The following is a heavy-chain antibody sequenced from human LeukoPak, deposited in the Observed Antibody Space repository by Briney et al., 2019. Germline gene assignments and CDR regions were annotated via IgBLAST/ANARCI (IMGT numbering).Heavy chain of an antibody. CDR1: GGSISNYY. V-gene: IGHV4-59*01. Sequence: SETLSLTCTVSGGSISNYYWTWIRQPPGKGLEWIGYIHYSGSTRYNPSLESRVTIFVDISNNQFSLRLTSVTAADTALYYCARAAYYGSGSYVLYYFDYWGQGTLVTVSS. J-gene: IGHJ4*02. CDR2: IHYSGST. CDR3: ARAAYYGSGSYVLYYFDY. D-gene: IGHD3-10*01.